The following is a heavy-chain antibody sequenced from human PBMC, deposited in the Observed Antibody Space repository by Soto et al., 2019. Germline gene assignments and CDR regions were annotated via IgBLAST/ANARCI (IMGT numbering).Heavy chain of an antibody. CDR2: INHSGST. CDR3: ARHPYNFDWLLPNDY. V-gene: IGHV4-34*01. J-gene: IGHJ4*02. D-gene: IGHD3-9*01. Sequence: SETLSLTCAVYGGSFSGYYWSWVRQPPGKGLEWNGEINHSGSTYLNPSLKSRVTISVDTFKNQFSLKLSSVTAADSAVYYCARHPYNFDWLLPNDYWGQGTLVTVSS. CDR1: GGSFSGYY.